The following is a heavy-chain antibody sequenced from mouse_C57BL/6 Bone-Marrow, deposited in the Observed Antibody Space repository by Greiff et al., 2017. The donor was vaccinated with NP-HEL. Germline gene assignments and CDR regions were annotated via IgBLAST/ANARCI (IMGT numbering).Heavy chain of an antibody. J-gene: IGHJ1*03. D-gene: IGHD2-3*01. CDR1: GFPITSGYY. V-gene: IGHV12-3*01. CDR2: ITHSGET. Sequence: VHLVESGPGLVKPSPSLFLTCSITGFPITSGYYWIWIRQSPGNPLEWMGYITHSGETFYNPSLQSPISITRDTSKNQFFLQLNSVTTEDTAMYYCAGEYDGYWYFDVWGTGTTVTVSS. CDR3: AGEYDGYWYFDV.